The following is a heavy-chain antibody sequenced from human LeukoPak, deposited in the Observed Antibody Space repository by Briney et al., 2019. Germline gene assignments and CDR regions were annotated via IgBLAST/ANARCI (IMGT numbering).Heavy chain of an antibody. V-gene: IGHV3-72*01. CDR2: IRIKTRSYIT. D-gene: IGHD6-13*01. CDR1: GFTFSDHQ. J-gene: IGHJ4*02. Sequence: GGSLRLSCAASGFTFSDHQMDWVRQAPGKGLEWVGRIRIKTRSYITEYAASVKGRFTISRDDSQSSLYLQMDSLKTEDTAVYYCASSYSNSWPTDRISDYWGQGTLVTVSS. CDR3: ASSYSNSWPTDRISDY.